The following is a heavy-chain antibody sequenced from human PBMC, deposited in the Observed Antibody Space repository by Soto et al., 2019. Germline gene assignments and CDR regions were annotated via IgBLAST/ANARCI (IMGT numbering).Heavy chain of an antibody. D-gene: IGHD1-1*01. CDR2: ISGSGGST. CDR1: GFTFSSYA. Sequence: GGSLKLSCAASGFTFSSYAMSWVRQAPGKGLEWVSAISGSGGSTYYADSVKGRFTISRDNSKNTLYLQMNSLRAEDSAVYCCAKDWGPKLAPLDYWGQGTLVTVSS. J-gene: IGHJ4*02. V-gene: IGHV3-23*01. CDR3: AKDWGPKLAPLDY.